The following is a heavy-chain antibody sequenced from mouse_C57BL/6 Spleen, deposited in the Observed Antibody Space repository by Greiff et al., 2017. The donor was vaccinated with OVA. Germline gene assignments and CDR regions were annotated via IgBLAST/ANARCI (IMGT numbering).Heavy chain of an antibody. CDR3: AKSGGKVYDCLGYWYFDV. Sequence: QVQLQQSGAELARPGASVKLSCKASGYTFTSYGISWVKQRPGKGLEWIGEIYTRSGNTYYNEKFKGKAPLTADKSSSTASMEFRSLASEDSAVYICAKSGGKVYDCLGYWYFDVWGTGTTVTVSS. V-gene: IGHV1-81*01. J-gene: IGHJ1*03. D-gene: IGHD2-3*01. CDR2: IYTRSGNT. CDR1: GYTFTSYG.